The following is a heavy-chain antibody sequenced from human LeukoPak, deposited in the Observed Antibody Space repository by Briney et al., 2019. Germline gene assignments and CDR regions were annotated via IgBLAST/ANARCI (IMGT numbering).Heavy chain of an antibody. CDR1: GFTFSSYA. CDR3: AKDRVPTTVTRSKYFQH. V-gene: IGHV3-23*01. CDR2: ISGSGGST. J-gene: IGHJ1*01. D-gene: IGHD4-17*01. Sequence: GGSLRLSCAASGFTFSSYAMSWVRQAPGKGLEWVSAISGSGGSTYYAGSVKGRFTISRDNSKNTLYLQMNSLRAEDTAVYYCAKDRVPTTVTRSKYFQHWGQGTLVTVSS.